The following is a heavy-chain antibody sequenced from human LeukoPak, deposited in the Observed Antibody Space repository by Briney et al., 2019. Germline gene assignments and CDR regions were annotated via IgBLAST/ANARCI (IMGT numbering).Heavy chain of an antibody. CDR1: GDSIYNYY. CDR2: IYYNGST. Sequence: SETLSLTCSVSGDSIYNYYWSWIRQPPGKRLEWIGYIYYNGSTNYNPSLKSRVTFSVDTSRSQFALRLSSVTAADTAVYYCVGTYCGGDCYAMYAFDFWGQGTVVSVSS. CDR3: VGTYCGGDCYAMYAFDF. D-gene: IGHD2-21*02. V-gene: IGHV4-59*08. J-gene: IGHJ3*01.